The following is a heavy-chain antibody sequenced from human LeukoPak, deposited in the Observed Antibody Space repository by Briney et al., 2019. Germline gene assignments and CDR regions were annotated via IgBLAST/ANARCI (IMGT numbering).Heavy chain of an antibody. V-gene: IGHV3-23*01. CDR3: AKQGGYDVYYYMDV. Sequence: GGSLRLSCAASGFTFSPYAMSWVRPAPGRGLEWVSALTGSGGSTYYADSVKGRFTISRDNSRNTVYLQMNSLRAEDTAVYYCAKQGGYDVYYYMDVWGKGTTVTVSS. J-gene: IGHJ6*03. CDR1: GFTFSPYA. D-gene: IGHD5-12*01. CDR2: LTGSGGST.